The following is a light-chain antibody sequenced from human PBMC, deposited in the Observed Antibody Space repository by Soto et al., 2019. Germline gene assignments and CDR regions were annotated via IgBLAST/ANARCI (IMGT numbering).Light chain of an antibody. CDR3: LQYDYSRT. CDR1: QSIAAS. V-gene: IGKV1-5*01. CDR2: DVS. Sequence: IRMYKSPSALSASVGDAVTITCRAGQSIAASLAWYQHKPGEAPNLLIYDVSSLETGVPSRFSGSGSGTEFSLTIRGLQPDDFATYYCLQYDYSRTFGQVTKVAIK. J-gene: IGKJ1*01.